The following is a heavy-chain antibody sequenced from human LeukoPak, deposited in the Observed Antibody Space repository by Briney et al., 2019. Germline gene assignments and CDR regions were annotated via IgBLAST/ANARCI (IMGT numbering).Heavy chain of an antibody. CDR1: GYTFTKHG. CDR2: FDPAEGKN. V-gene: IGHV1-24*01. Sequence: GASVKVSCKASGYTFTKHGISWVRQAPGQGLEWMGGFDPAEGKNIDAQKFQGRVTLTVDTSTETVYMELSSLTSDDTAVYYCATRALRFLEWSEFDYWGQGTLVTVSS. J-gene: IGHJ4*02. CDR3: ATRALRFLEWSEFDY. D-gene: IGHD3-3*01.